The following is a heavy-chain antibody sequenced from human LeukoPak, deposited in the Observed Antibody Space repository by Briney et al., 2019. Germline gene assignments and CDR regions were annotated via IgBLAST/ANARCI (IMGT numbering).Heavy chain of an antibody. V-gene: IGHV4-4*09. J-gene: IGHJ6*03. Sequence: PETLSLTCIVSGGSVNNHYWSWIRQPPGMGLEWIGYIYTSGSTNYNPSLNSRVTISVDTSKNQFSLKLSSVTAADTAIYYCARHGYSGYEPLLYPHYYMDVWGKGTTVTVSS. CDR1: GGSVNNHY. D-gene: IGHD5-12*01. CDR2: IYTSGST. CDR3: ARHGYSGYEPLLYPHYYMDV.